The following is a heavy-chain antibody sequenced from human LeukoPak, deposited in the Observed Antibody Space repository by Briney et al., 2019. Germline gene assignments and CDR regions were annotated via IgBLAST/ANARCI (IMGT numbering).Heavy chain of an antibody. V-gene: IGHV3-30*02. D-gene: IGHD2-2*01. CDR1: GFTFSSYG. J-gene: IGHJ5*02. Sequence: GGSLRLSCAASGFTFSSYGMHWVRQAPGKGLEWVAFIWYDGSNKYYADSVKGRFTISRDNSKNTLYLQMNSLRAEDTAVYYCAKDVTMPPDPFAPGGQGPLVTVSS. CDR2: IWYDGSNK. CDR3: AKDVTMPPDPFAP.